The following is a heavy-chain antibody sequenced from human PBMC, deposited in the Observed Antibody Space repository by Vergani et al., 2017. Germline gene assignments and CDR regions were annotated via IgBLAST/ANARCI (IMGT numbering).Heavy chain of an antibody. CDR3: AREVVPAASFDY. CDR1: GFTFSSYA. J-gene: IGHJ4*02. Sequence: VQLLESGGGLVQRGGSLRLSCAASGFTFSSYAMSWVRQAPGKGLEWIGYIYYSGSTYYNPSLKSRVTISVDTSKNQFSLKLSSETAADTAVYYCAREVVPAASFDYWGQGTLVTVSS. CDR2: IYYSGST. V-gene: IGHV4-31*02. D-gene: IGHD2-2*01.